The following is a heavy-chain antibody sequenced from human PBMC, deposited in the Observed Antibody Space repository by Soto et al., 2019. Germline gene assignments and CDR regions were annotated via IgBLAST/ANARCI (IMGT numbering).Heavy chain of an antibody. Sequence: GSLRLSCAASGFTFSSYAMSWVRQAPGKGLKKVSAISGRGGSTYYAENVKGRFTISRDNSKNTLDLQRNSLRARDTEAYKWAKDRAPSYYYESSGSDYWGQGTLFTISS. CDR3: AKDRAPSYYYESSGSDY. CDR2: ISGRGGST. V-gene: IGHV3-23*01. CDR1: GFTFSSYA. D-gene: IGHD3-22*01. J-gene: IGHJ4*02.